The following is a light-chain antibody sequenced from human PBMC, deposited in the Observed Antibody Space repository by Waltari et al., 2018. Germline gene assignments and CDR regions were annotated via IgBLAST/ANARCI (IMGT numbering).Light chain of an antibody. Sequence: EIVLTQSPGSLSSSPGERVTISCTASQSVSRTLAWYQQKPGKAPRPLIFGASNRATGIPDRFSGSGSGTDFSLTISRLEPEDFAVYYCQHYVSLPATFGQGTKVEIK. CDR1: QSVSRT. J-gene: IGKJ1*01. CDR2: GAS. V-gene: IGKV3-20*01. CDR3: QHYVSLPAT.